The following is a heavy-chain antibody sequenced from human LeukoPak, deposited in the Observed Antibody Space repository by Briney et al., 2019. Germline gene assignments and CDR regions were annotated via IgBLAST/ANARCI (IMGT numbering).Heavy chain of an antibody. CDR3: ARGPKTSFDY. V-gene: IGHV3-21*01. J-gene: IGHJ4*02. CDR2: ISSTSAYI. Sequence: GGSLRLSCAGSGFALKSYSLTWVRQAPGKGLEWVSSISSTSAYIHYAASVKGRFTISRDSAKNSLYLQMNGLRAEDTAIYYCARGPKTSFDYWGQGTLVTVSS. CDR1: GFALKSYS.